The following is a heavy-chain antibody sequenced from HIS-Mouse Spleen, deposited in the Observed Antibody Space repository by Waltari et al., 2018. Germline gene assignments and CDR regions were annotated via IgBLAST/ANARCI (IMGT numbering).Heavy chain of an antibody. CDR1: GSTFSSYG. CDR2: ISYDGSNK. CDR3: AKDRGSQFDY. Sequence: QVQLVESGGGVVQPGRSLRRSCAASGSTFSSYGMHWFRQAPGKGLEWVAVISYDGSNKYYADSVKGRFTISRDNSKNTLYLQMNSLRAEDTAVYYCAKDRGSQFDYWGQGTLVTVSS. J-gene: IGHJ4*02. V-gene: IGHV3-30*18. D-gene: IGHD1-26*01.